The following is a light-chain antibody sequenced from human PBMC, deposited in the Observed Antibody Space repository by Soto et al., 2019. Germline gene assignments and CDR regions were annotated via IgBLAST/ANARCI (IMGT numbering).Light chain of an antibody. J-gene: IGKJ1*01. Sequence: EIVMTQSPATLSVSPGERATLSCRASQSVSSNLAWYQQKPGQAPRLLIYGASTRATGIPARCSGSGSGTEFTLTISSLQSEDFAVYYCQQYNNWPPGWTFGQGTKVEIK. CDR2: GAS. CDR1: QSVSSN. CDR3: QQYNNWPPGWT. V-gene: IGKV3-15*01.